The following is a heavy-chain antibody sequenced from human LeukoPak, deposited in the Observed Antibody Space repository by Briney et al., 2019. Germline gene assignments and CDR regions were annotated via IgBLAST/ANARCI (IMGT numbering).Heavy chain of an antibody. CDR3: AREEAIVTFGIGRSAHNWFDP. CDR1: GGSISSRDYY. Sequence: SETLSLTCTVSGGSISSRDYYWSWIRQPPGKGLECIGYISDSGGTPYNPSLKSRVIISVDTSKNHFSLKLTSVTAADTAIYYCAREEAIVTFGIGRSAHNWFDPWGQGTLVTVSS. V-gene: IGHV4-30-4*01. D-gene: IGHD2-15*01. CDR2: ISDSGGT. J-gene: IGHJ5*02.